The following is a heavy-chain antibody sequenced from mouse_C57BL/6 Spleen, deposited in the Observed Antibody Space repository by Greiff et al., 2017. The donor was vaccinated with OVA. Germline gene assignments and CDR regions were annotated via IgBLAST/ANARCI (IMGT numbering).Heavy chain of an antibody. J-gene: IGHJ1*03. Sequence: VQLQQPGAELVKPGASVKMSCKASGYTFTSYWITWVKQRPGQGLEWIGDIYPGSGSTNFNEKFKSKATLTVDTSSSTAYMQLSSLTSEDSAVYYCARSGDYGNWYFDVWGTGTTVTVSS. CDR3: ARSGDYGNWYFDV. V-gene: IGHV1-55*01. CDR1: GYTFTSYW. D-gene: IGHD1-1*01. CDR2: IYPGSGST.